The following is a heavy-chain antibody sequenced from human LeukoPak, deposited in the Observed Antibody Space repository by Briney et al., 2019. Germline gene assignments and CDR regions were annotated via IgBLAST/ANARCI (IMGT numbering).Heavy chain of an antibody. D-gene: IGHD1-26*01. V-gene: IGHV3-23*01. CDR3: AKENPVGGTNYFDY. J-gene: IGHJ4*02. CDR2: ITGSGDSI. CDR1: GFTFSSYA. Sequence: GGSLRLSCVASGFTFSSYAMSWVRQAPGKGLEWVSAITGSGDSIFYADFVKGRFTISRDNSKNTLYLQMNTLRAEDRAVYYCAKENPVGGTNYFDYWGQGTLVTVAS.